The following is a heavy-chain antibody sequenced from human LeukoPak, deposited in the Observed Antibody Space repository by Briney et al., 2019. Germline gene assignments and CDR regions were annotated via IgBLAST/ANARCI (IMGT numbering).Heavy chain of an antibody. V-gene: IGHV3-74*01. CDR2: ISSDASIT. J-gene: IGHJ5*02. Sequence: GGSLRLSCAASGLTFSTYWMHWVRQDPGKGLVWVSRISSDASITSYADPVKGRFTISRDNAKNTLYLQMNSLRAEDTAVYYCAKPHDGGIIVVVPAARGGGFAPWGQGTLVTVPS. CDR3: AKPHDGGIIVVVPAARGGGFAP. D-gene: IGHD2-2*01. CDR1: GLTFSTYW.